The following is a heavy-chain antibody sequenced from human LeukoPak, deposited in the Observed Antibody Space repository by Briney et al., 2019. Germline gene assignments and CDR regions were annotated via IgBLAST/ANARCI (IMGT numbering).Heavy chain of an antibody. D-gene: IGHD3-10*01. Sequence: GGPLSLSCAASTFSFSIYAMSWVRQAPGKGLEGVSTISASGGSTYYADSVKGRFTISRDNSKNTLHLQMNSLRAEDTAVYYCAKIGSDYYYGLGEAYYWGQGTPVTVSS. J-gene: IGHJ4*02. V-gene: IGHV3-23*01. CDR1: TFSFSIYA. CDR3: AKIGSDYYYGLGEAYY. CDR2: ISASGGST.